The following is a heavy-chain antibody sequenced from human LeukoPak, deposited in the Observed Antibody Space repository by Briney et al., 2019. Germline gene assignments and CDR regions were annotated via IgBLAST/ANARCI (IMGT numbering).Heavy chain of an antibody. V-gene: IGHV3-64D*06. J-gene: IGHJ5*02. D-gene: IGHD5-18*01. CDR1: GFTFSSYA. Sequence: GGSLRLSCSASGFTFSSYAMHWVRQAPGKGLEYVSAISSNGGSTYYADSVKGRFTIYRDNSKNTLYLQMSSLRAEDTAVYYCVKGDTAMVRNWFDPWGQGTLVTVSS. CDR3: VKGDTAMVRNWFDP. CDR2: ISSNGGST.